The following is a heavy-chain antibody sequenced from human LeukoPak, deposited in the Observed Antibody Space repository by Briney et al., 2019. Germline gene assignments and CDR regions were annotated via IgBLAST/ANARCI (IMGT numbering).Heavy chain of an antibody. CDR1: GGSLSSGGYY. Sequence: SETLSLTCTVSGGSLSSGGYYWSWIRQHPGKGLEWIGYIYYSGSTYYNPSLKSRVTISVDTSKNQFSLKLSSVTAADTAVYYCARTITMVRGVIPYFDYWGQGTLVTVSS. CDR2: IYYSGST. J-gene: IGHJ4*02. D-gene: IGHD3-10*01. V-gene: IGHV4-31*03. CDR3: ARTITMVRGVIPYFDY.